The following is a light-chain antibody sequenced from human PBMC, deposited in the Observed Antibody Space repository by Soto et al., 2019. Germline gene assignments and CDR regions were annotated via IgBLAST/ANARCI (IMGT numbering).Light chain of an antibody. CDR2: AIS. CDR1: QSLVHRDGNTY. V-gene: IGKV2-24*01. Sequence: DIVMTQTPLSSSVTLGQPASISCRSSQSLVHRDGNTYLSWLHQRPGQPPRLLIYAISKRFSGVLDRFSGSGAGTDFTLKISRVEAEDVGVYYCMQATQPYTFGQGTKLEIK. CDR3: MQATQPYT. J-gene: IGKJ2*01.